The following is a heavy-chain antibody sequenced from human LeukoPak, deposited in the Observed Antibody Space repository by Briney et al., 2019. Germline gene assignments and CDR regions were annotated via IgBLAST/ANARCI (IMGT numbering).Heavy chain of an antibody. J-gene: IGHJ4*02. D-gene: IGHD2-2*01. CDR1: GDSIRNFY. CDR2: IYHSGNT. V-gene: IGHV4-59*08. CDR3: ARTGYCSSTSCFPSDY. Sequence: PSETLSLTCTVSGDSIRNFYWNWVRQPPGKGLEWIGYIYHSGNTNFNPSLKSRLTMSIDTSKNQFSLKLSSVTAADTAVYYCARTGYCSSTSCFPSDYWGQGTLVTVSS.